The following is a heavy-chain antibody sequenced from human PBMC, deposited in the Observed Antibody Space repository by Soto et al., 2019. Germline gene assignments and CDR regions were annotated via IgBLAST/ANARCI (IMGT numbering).Heavy chain of an antibody. CDR2: TNRKSGGT. V-gene: IGHV1-2*04. J-gene: IGHJ3*02. CDR1: GYTFTVYH. CDR3: ARCGSGSTSSREAFEI. D-gene: IGHD2-2*01. Sequence: SVKVSCKASGYTFTVYHIYCVRQAPGQGLECMGWTNRKSGGTNCAQKFQDCVTMRREPSITTAYMELSRLKSDDTAVYYRARCGSGSTSSREAFEIWGQGKLVTVSS.